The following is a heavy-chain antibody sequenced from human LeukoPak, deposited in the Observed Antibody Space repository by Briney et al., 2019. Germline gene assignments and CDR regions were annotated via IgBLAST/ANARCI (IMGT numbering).Heavy chain of an antibody. CDR3: ARERSSSSGFGFDP. V-gene: IGHV3-33*01. J-gene: IGHJ5*02. CDR2: IWYDGSNK. Sequence: GGSLRLSCAASGCTFSSYGMHWVRQAPGKGLEWVAVIWYDGSNKYYADSVKGRFTISRDNSKNTLYLQMNSLRAEDTAVYYCARERSSSSGFGFDPWGQGTLVTVSS. D-gene: IGHD6-6*01. CDR1: GCTFSSYG.